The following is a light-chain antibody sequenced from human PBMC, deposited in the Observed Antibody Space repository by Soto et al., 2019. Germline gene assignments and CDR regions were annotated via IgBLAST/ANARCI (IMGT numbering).Light chain of an antibody. CDR2: GAS. CDR3: QQYGSSPTP. V-gene: IGKV3-20*01. CDR1: QSVSSSY. Sequence: IVLAQSPGPLSFAPGERATLSFRASQSVSSSYLAWYQQKPGQAPRLLIYGASSRATGIPDRFSGSGSGTDFTLTISRLEPEDFAVYYCQQYGSSPTPFGQGTKVDIK. J-gene: IGKJ1*01.